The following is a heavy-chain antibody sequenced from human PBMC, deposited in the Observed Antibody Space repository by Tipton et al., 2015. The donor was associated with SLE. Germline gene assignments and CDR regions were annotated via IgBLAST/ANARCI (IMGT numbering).Heavy chain of an antibody. J-gene: IGHJ4*02. CDR1: GGSIRSDY. V-gene: IGHV4-4*07. CDR3: ARDKTGGYYDFDY. D-gene: IGHD5-12*01. Sequence: TLSLTCTVSGGSIRSDYWSWIRQPAGMGLEWIGRIYLSGNTDYNPSLKSRVTMSVDTSKSQFSLRLSSVTAADTAVYYCARDKTGGYYDFDYWGQGTLVTVSS. CDR2: IYLSGNT.